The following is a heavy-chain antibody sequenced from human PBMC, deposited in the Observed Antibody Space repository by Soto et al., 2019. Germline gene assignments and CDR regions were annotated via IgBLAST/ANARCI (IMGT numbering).Heavy chain of an antibody. CDR1: GGSISSGGYS. D-gene: IGHD4-4*01. Sequence: SETLSLTCAVSGGSISSGGYSWSWIRQPPGKGLEWIGYIYHSGSTYYNPSLKSRVTISVDRSKNQFSLKLSSVTAADTAVYYCARGPFVGYSNYVGWFDPWGQGTLVTVSS. J-gene: IGHJ5*02. V-gene: IGHV4-30-2*01. CDR3: ARGPFVGYSNYVGWFDP. CDR2: IYHSGST.